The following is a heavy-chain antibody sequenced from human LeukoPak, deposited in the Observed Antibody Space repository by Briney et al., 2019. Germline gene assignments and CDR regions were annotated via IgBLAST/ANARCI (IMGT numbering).Heavy chain of an antibody. V-gene: IGHV3-11*01. Sequence: GGSLRLSCTASGFTFSDYYMSWIRQAPGKGLEWVSYISSSGSTIYYADSVKGRFTISRDNAKNSLYLQMNSLRAEDTAVYYCARGLRAVTHYFDYWGQGTLVTVSS. J-gene: IGHJ4*02. CDR1: GFTFSDYY. D-gene: IGHD4-17*01. CDR3: ARGLRAVTHYFDY. CDR2: ISSSGSTI.